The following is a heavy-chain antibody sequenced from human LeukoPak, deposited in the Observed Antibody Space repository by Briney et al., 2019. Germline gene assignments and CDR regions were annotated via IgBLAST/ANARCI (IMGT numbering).Heavy chain of an antibody. J-gene: IGHJ4*02. D-gene: IGHD6-13*01. CDR3: ARGESSSWYSHYYFDY. V-gene: IGHV1-2*02. CDR2: INPNSGGT. CDR1: GYAFTGYY. Sequence: ASVKVSCKASGYAFTGYYMHWVRQAPGQGLEWMGWINPNSGGTNYAQKFQGRVTMTRDTSISTAYMELSRLRSDDTAVYYCARGESSSWYSHYYFDYWGQGTLVTVSS.